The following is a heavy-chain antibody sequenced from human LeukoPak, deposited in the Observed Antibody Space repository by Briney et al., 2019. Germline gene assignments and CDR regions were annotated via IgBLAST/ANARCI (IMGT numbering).Heavy chain of an antibody. CDR2: IHQDGNEK. Sequence: PGGSLRLSCAASGFTFSTYWMSWVRQAPGKGLEWVANIHQDGNEKYSVDSVKGRFTISRDNAKNSLYLQMNSLRAEDTAVYYCARGDEFSGDHWGQGTLVTVSS. J-gene: IGHJ4*02. V-gene: IGHV3-7*04. CDR1: GFTFSTYW. CDR3: ARGDEFSGDH.